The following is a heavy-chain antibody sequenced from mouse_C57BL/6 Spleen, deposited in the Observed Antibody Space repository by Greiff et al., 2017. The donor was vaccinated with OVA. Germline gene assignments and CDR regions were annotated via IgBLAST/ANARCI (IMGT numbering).Heavy chain of an antibody. D-gene: IGHD2-2*01. V-gene: IGHV1-55*01. J-gene: IGHJ4*01. CDR1: GYTFTSYW. CDR3: ARTRNGYNYAVDY. Sequence: VQLQQPGAELVKPGASVKMSCKASGYTFTSYWITWVKQRPGQGLEWIGEIYPGSGSTNYNEKFKSKATLTVDTSASTAYMQLSSLTSEDSAVYYCARTRNGYNYAVDYWGQGTSVTVSS. CDR2: IYPGSGST.